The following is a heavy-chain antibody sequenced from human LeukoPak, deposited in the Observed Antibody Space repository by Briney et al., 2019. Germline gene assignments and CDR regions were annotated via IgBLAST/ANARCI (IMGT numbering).Heavy chain of an antibody. CDR2: INLNSGDT. Sequence: GASVKVSCKASGYIFTAYYMHWVRQAPGQGLEWMGWINLNSGDTKYAQKFQGRVTMTRDTSTSTADLELKSLIYDDTAVYYCARAEAIDYWGQGTLVTVSS. CDR1: GYIFTAYY. V-gene: IGHV1-2*02. J-gene: IGHJ4*02. CDR3: ARAEAIDY.